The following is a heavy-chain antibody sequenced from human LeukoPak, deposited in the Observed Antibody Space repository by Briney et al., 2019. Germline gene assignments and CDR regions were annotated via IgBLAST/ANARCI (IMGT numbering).Heavy chain of an antibody. Sequence: GASVKVSCKASGYTFTGYYMHWVRQAPGQGLEWMGWINPNSGGTNYAQKFQGRVTMTRDTSTSTAYMELRSLRSDDTAVYYCARQSSGDYPGYWGQGTLVTVSS. V-gene: IGHV1-2*02. J-gene: IGHJ4*02. CDR3: ARQSSGDYPGY. CDR2: INPNSGGT. CDR1: GYTFTGYY. D-gene: IGHD4-11*01.